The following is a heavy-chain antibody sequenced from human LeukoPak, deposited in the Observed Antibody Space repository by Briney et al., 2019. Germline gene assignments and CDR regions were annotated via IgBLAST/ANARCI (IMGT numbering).Heavy chain of an antibody. Sequence: ASVKVSCKASGYTVSGYYIHWVRQAPGQGLEWMGRVYPASGATDYAQKFQGRVTMTRDTSVSSACMELDGLSSDDTAVYYCARALRYCSSATCDEVRFDFWGQGTLVTVSS. V-gene: IGHV1-2*02. D-gene: IGHD2-2*01. CDR2: VYPASGAT. CDR1: GYTVSGYY. CDR3: ARALRYCSSATCDEVRFDF. J-gene: IGHJ4*02.